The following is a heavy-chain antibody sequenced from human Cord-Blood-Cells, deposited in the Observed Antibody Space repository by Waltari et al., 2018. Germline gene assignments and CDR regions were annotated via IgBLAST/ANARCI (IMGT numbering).Heavy chain of an antibody. CDR2: IYHSGST. J-gene: IGHJ4*02. D-gene: IGHD1-26*01. V-gene: IGHV4-38-2*01. Sequence: QVQLQESGPGLVKPSETLSLTCAVSGYSISSGYYWGWIRQPPGKGLEWIGSIYHSGSTYYNPSLKSRVTISVDTSKNQFSLKLSSVTAADTAVYYCATQRVGATPFDYWGQGTLVTVSS. CDR1: GYSISSGYY. CDR3: ATQRVGATPFDY.